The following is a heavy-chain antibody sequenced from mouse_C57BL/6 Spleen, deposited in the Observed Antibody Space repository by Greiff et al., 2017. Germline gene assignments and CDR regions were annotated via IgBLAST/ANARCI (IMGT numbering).Heavy chain of an antibody. Sequence: EVKLMESGGGLVKPGGSLKLSCAASGFTFSSYAMSWVRQTPEKRLEWVATISDGGSYTYYQDNVKGRFTISRDNAKNNLYLQMSHLKSEDTAMYYCSRDPLLRQYFDVWGTGTTVTVSS. V-gene: IGHV5-4*01. CDR1: GFTFSSYA. CDR3: SRDPLLRQYFDV. J-gene: IGHJ1*03. D-gene: IGHD2-4*01. CDR2: ISDGGSYT.